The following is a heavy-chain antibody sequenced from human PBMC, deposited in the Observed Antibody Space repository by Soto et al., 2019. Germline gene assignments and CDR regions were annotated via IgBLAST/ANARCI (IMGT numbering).Heavy chain of an antibody. D-gene: IGHD3-10*01. V-gene: IGHV3-23*01. CDR1: GFTFSSYA. J-gene: IGHJ4*02. Sequence: GGSLRLSCAASGFTFSSYAMSWARQAPGKGLEWVSAISGSGGSTYYADSVKGRFTISRDNSKNTLYLQMNSLRAEDTAVYYCAKDYYGSGSYYNPAPDFDYWGQGTLGTVSS. CDR2: ISGSGGST. CDR3: AKDYYGSGSYYNPAPDFDY.